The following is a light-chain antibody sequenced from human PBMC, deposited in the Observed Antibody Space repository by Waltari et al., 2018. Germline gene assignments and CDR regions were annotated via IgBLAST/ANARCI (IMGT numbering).Light chain of an antibody. CDR1: RSFSSH. Sequence: EIVMPQSPATLSVSPGERVTLSCRASRSFSSHLAWYQQKPGQAPRLLISGTSTRATGIPARFSGSGSGTEFTLTISSLQSEDFAVYYCQQYNNRPYTFGQGTKLEI. J-gene: IGKJ2*01. CDR2: GTS. CDR3: QQYNNRPYT. V-gene: IGKV3-15*01.